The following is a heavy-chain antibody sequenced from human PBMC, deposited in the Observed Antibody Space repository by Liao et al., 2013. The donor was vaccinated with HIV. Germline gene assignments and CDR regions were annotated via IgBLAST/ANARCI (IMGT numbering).Heavy chain of an antibody. CDR2: IYYTGTT. CDR1: GGSFDDFH. D-gene: IGHD3-10*01. CDR3: ARATVGGIYDS. Sequence: QVRLQQSNTGLVMPSQTLSLTCSIYGGSFDDFHWGWIRQPPGKGLEWIGYIYYTGTTHYNPSLKSRLTISVDSSNNQFSLQLNSVTAADTAVYYCARATVGGIYDSWGQGTQVTVSS. J-gene: IGHJ4*02. V-gene: IGHV4-59*01.